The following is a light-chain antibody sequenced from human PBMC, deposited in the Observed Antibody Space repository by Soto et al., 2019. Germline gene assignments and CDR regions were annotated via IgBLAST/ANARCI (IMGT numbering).Light chain of an antibody. CDR1: QSVSSN. CDR2: AAS. V-gene: IGKV3-15*01. CDR3: QQYNDWRT. Sequence: EIVLTQSPATLSSFPGDRVTLSCRASQSVSSNLAWYQQKPGQAPRLLIYAASTRATGIPARFSGSGSGTEFTLTISSLQSEDFAVYYCQQYNDWRTFGQGT. J-gene: IGKJ1*01.